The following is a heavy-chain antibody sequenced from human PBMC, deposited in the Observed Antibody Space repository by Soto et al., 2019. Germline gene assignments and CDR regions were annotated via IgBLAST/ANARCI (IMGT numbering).Heavy chain of an antibody. V-gene: IGHV4-34*01. CDR3: ARAVHRYYYGSGSYYNYYYYYGMDV. J-gene: IGHJ6*02. Sequence: WDTLSLTCAVYGGSFRGYYWSWIRQPPGKGLEWIGEINHSGSTNYNPSLKSRVTISVDTSKNQFSLKLSSVTAADTAVYYCARAVHRYYYGSGSYYNYYYYYGMDVWGQGTTVTVSS. CDR1: GGSFRGYY. CDR2: INHSGST. D-gene: IGHD3-10*01.